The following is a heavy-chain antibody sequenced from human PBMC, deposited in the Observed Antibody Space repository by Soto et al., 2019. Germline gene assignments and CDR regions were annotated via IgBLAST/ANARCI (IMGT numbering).Heavy chain of an antibody. V-gene: IGHV4-59*01. J-gene: IGHJ3*01. CDR2: ISDGGST. Sequence: SGKLLLTSGLSRGTIRPYYWNWSRQSPGKVLAWIGYISDGGSTNYHPSLKSRVTISVDTSKKQVSLKMTSVSDPDTDRYFCAGYCSSSICPEYHYLALEVWGQGSMVT. D-gene: IGHD2-2*01. CDR1: RGTIRPYY. CDR3: AGYCSSSICPEYHYLALEV.